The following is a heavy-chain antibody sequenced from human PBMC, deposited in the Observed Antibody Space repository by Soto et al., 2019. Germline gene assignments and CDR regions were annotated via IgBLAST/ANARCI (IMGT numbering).Heavy chain of an antibody. Sequence: GGSLRLSCAASGFTFSSYGTNWVRQAPGKGLEWVSSISSSSSYIYYADSVKGRFTISRYNSKNTLYLQMNSLRAEDTAVYYCARDENPGYSRGLTTSRYYYGMDVWGQGTTVTVSS. CDR2: ISSSSSYI. D-gene: IGHD6-19*01. V-gene: IGHV3-21*01. J-gene: IGHJ6*02. CDR3: ARDENPGYSRGLTTSRYYYGMDV. CDR1: GFTFSSYG.